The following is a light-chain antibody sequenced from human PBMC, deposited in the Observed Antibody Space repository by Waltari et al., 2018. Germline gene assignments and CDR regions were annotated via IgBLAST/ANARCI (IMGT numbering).Light chain of an antibody. J-gene: IGKJ3*01. CDR3: QQSHTSPFS. V-gene: IGKV1-39*01. CDR1: QNIEIY. Sequence: DIQMTQSPSYLSASVGDRVIITCRASQNIEIYLSWYQQKPGKAPKLLISGASSLQGGVPSRFSGTGSGTNFTLTLSSLQAEDFGTYYCQQSHTSPFSFGPGTNVDLK. CDR2: GAS.